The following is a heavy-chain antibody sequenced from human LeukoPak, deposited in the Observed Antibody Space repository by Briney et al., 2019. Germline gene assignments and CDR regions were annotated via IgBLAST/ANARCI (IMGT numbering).Heavy chain of an antibody. D-gene: IGHD6-13*01. CDR1: GFTFRNYA. CDR3: AKRDDSSSWTAFDI. V-gene: IGHV3-23*01. CDR2: ISGSGSNT. Sequence: GGSLRLSCAASGFTFRNYAMSWVRQAPGKGLEWVSAISGSGSNTYYADSVKGRFTISRDNSKNTVYLQMNSLRAEDTAVYYCAKRDDSSSWTAFDIWGQGTMVTVSS. J-gene: IGHJ3*02.